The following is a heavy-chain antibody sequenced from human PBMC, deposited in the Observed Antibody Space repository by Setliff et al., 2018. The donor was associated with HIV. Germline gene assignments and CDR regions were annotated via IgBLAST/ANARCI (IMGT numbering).Heavy chain of an antibody. CDR2: ISSSSSYT. CDR3: ASSLYYYDNSASTL. V-gene: IGHV3-21*01. D-gene: IGHD3-22*01. J-gene: IGHJ4*02. Sequence: GGSLRLSCAASGFTFSSYSMNWVRQAPGKGLEWVSYISSSSSYTHYADSVKGRFTISRDNVKNSLYLQMNSLRAEDTAVYYCASSLYYYDNSASTLWGRGTLVTVSS. CDR1: GFTFSSYS.